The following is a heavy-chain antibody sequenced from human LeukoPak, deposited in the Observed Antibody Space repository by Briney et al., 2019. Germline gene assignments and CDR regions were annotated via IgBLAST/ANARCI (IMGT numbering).Heavy chain of an antibody. D-gene: IGHD6-19*01. CDR2: INPSGGST. CDR1: GYTFTSYY. J-gene: IGHJ6*03. V-gene: IGHV1-46*01. CDR3: ARGLRYSSGWSASGMDV. Sequence: ASVKVSCKASGYTFTSYYMHWVRQAPGQGLEWMGIINPSGGSTSYAQKFQGRVTMTRDMSTSTVYMELSSLRSEDTAVYYCARGLRYSSGWSASGMDVWGKGTTVTISS.